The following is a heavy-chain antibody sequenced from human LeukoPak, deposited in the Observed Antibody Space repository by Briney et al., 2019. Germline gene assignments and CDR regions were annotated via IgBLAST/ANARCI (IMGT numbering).Heavy chain of an antibody. CDR2: INHSGST. D-gene: IGHD5-24*01. J-gene: IGHJ4*02. CDR1: GGSLSGYY. V-gene: IGHV4-34*01. Sequence: SETLSLTCVVYGGSLSGYYWGWIRQPPGKGLEWIGEINHSGSTNYNPSLKSRVTISVDTSKNQFSLKLSSVTAADTAVYYCARVRWLQSLHFDYWGQGTLVTVSS. CDR3: ARVRWLQSLHFDY.